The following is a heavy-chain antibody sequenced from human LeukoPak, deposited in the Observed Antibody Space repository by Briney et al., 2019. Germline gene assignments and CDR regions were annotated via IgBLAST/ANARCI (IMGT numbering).Heavy chain of an antibody. CDR2: IKSKTEAETT. J-gene: IGHJ6*03. D-gene: IGHD6-19*01. Sequence: GGSLRLSCAASGFTFGDAWMSWVRQAPGKGLEWVGRIKSKTEAETTDYAPPVKGRFIISRDDSKNTLYLQMNSLETEDTAVYYCTTADSIAVAGNYYYYYMDVWGKGTTVTVSS. V-gene: IGHV3-15*01. CDR1: GFTFGDAW. CDR3: TTADSIAVAGNYYYYYMDV.